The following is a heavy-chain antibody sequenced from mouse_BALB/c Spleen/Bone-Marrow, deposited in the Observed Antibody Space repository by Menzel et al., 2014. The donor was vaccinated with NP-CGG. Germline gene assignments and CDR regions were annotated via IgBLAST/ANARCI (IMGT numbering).Heavy chain of an antibody. CDR2: MNPFNDGT. Sequence: LVESGPELVKPGASVKMSCKASRYAFTSYVLHWVRQKPGQGLEWIGFMNPFNDGTKYNEKFKGKATLTSVKSSSTAYMELSSLTSEDSAVYYCAREVVATDYFDYWGQGTTLTVSS. J-gene: IGHJ2*01. V-gene: IGHV1-14*01. CDR1: RYAFTSYV. CDR3: AREVVATDYFDY. D-gene: IGHD1-1*01.